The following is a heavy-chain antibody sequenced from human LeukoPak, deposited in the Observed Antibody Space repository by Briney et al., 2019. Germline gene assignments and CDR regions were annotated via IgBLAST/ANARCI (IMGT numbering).Heavy chain of an antibody. CDR1: GFSFSAYS. Sequence: GGSLRLSCAASGFSFSAYSMNWVRQAPGKGLEWVSHIRDSRSIIYYADSVKGRFTISRDNSKNSLYLQMNSLRTEDTALYYCAKDPRVDYDFWSGPAIYYFDYWGQGTLVTVSS. J-gene: IGHJ4*02. V-gene: IGHV3-48*04. CDR3: AKDPRVDYDFWSGPAIYYFDY. CDR2: IRDSRSII. D-gene: IGHD3-3*01.